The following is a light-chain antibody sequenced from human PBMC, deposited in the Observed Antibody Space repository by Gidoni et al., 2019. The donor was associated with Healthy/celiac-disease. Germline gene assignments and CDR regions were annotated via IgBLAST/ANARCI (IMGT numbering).Light chain of an antibody. J-gene: IGKJ1*01. Sequence: DIQMTQSPSTLSASVGDRVTITCRASQSISSWLAWYQQKPGKAPKLLIYKASSLESGVPSRFSGSGSGTEFPFTISSLQPDDFATYYCQQYNSYWWTFGQGTKV. CDR3: QQYNSYWWT. CDR2: KAS. V-gene: IGKV1-5*03. CDR1: QSISSW.